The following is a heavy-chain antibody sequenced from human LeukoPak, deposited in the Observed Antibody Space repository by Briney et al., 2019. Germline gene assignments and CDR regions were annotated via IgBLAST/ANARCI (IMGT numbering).Heavy chain of an antibody. J-gene: IGHJ6*02. CDR2: IGSRSFFL. V-gene: IGHV3-21*01. CDR3: ARVVDRYYPYYYGMDV. D-gene: IGHD3-10*01. CDR1: GFTFSHAW. Sequence: PGGSLRLSCAASGFTFSHAWMNWVRQAPGKGLEWVSSIGSRSFFLYYADSLKGRFSISRDNAKNSLYLQMNSLGAEDTAVYYCARVVDRYYPYYYGMDVWGQGTTVTVSS.